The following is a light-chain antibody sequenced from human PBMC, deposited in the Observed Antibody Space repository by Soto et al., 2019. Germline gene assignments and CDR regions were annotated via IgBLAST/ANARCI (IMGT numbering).Light chain of an antibody. Sequence: QPVLAQPPSVSGAPGQTVTISCTGSSSNIGAGYDLHWYQQLPGTAPKLLLYGNSNRPSGVPDRFSGSKSGTSASLAITGLQAEDEADYYCQSYDSSLSAYVFGTGTKLTVL. V-gene: IGLV1-40*01. J-gene: IGLJ1*01. CDR3: QSYDSSLSAYV. CDR2: GNS. CDR1: SSNIGAGYD.